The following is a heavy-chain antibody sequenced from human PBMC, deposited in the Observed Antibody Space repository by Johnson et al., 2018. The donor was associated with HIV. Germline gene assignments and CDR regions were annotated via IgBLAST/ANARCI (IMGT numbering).Heavy chain of an antibody. D-gene: IGHD1-26*01. J-gene: IGHJ3*02. V-gene: IGHV3-74*02. CDR1: GLTFSNYW. CDR2: INSDGSNT. Sequence: VQLMESGGGLVQPGGSLRLSCAASGLTFSNYWMHWVRQAPGKGPVWVSRINSDGSNTNSANSVRGRFTISRDNAKNTLYLQMNSLRAEDTAVYYCARGGGSYYRDAFDIWGQGTMVTVSS. CDR3: ARGGGSYYRDAFDI.